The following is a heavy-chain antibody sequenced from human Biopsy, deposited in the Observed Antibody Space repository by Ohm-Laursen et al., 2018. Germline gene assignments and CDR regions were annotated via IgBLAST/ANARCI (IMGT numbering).Heavy chain of an antibody. J-gene: IGHJ6*02. CDR3: ARVPAYPSIDGYYGLDL. CDR1: GYNFAGYY. D-gene: IGHD3-9*01. Sequence: SVNVSCKASGYNFAGYYLHWVRQAPGHGLEWMGWINPNSGNANYAQSFQGRLTVTRDTSISTAYMELTSLTFDDTAIYYCARVPAYPSIDGYYGLDLWGQGTTVIVSS. V-gene: IGHV1-2*02. CDR2: INPNSGNA.